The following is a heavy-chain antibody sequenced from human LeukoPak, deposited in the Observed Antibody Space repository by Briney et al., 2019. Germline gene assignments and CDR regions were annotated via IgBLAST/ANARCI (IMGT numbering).Heavy chain of an antibody. CDR2: ISGSGDST. J-gene: IGHJ4*02. CDR3: AKGYTSGWYFFGY. D-gene: IGHD6-19*01. Sequence: GGSLRLSCAASGFTFSSYAMSWVRQAPGKGLEWVSDISGSGDSTFYADSVKGRFTISRDNSKNTMYLQMNSLRAEDTAVYYCAKGYTSGWYFFGYWGQGTLVTVSS. CDR1: GFTFSSYA. V-gene: IGHV3-23*01.